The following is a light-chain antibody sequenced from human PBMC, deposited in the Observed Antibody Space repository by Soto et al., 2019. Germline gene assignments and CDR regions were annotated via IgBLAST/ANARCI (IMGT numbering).Light chain of an antibody. Sequence: QSALTQPPSVSGSPGQSVTISCTGSSSDVGSHNRVSWYQQPPGTAPKLMIYDVSNRPSGVPDRFSGSKSGNTASLTISGLKAEDEADYYCSSYTSSSTYVFETGTKLTVL. CDR2: DVS. CDR1: SSDVGSHNR. V-gene: IGLV2-18*02. CDR3: SSYTSSSTYV. J-gene: IGLJ1*01.